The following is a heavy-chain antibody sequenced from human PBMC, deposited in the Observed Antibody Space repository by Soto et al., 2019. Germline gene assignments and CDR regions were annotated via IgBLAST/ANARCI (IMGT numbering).Heavy chain of an antibody. CDR3: ARDLDGLHDDTSGPFPRPG. D-gene: IGHD3-22*01. CDR1: GGSFKSGSYS. V-gene: IGHV4-30-4*08. J-gene: IGHJ1*01. CDR2: IHSSGSI. Sequence: PSETLSLTCTVSGGSFKSGSYSWSWIRQPPGGGLEWIGYIHSSGSIYYNPSLKSRATMSIDTAGNQFSLKVSSVTVADTAVYYCARDLDGLHDDTSGPFPRPGWGQGTLVTVSS.